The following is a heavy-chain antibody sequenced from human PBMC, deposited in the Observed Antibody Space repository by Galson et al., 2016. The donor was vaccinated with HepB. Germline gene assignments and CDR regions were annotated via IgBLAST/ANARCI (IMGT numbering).Heavy chain of an antibody. V-gene: IGHV3-7*01. J-gene: IGHJ4*02. CDR3: ARDSSYKNDY. CDR2: IKQDGSYQ. CDR1: GFIFSSYW. Sequence: SLRLSCAASGFIFSSYWTTWVRQAPGKGLECVANIKQDGSYQYYADSVKGRFTISRDNAENSLYLQMNSLRAEDTAVYYCARDSSYKNDYWGQGTLLTVSS. D-gene: IGHD3-10*01.